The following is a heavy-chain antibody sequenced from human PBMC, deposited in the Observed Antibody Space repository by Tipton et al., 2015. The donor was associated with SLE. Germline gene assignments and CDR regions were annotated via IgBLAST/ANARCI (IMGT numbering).Heavy chain of an antibody. CDR1: GDSMSSGGYY. CDR2: IYYSGTT. D-gene: IGHD3-10*01. J-gene: IGHJ6*02. V-gene: IGHV4-61*03. CDR3: ARGSRGVGFDV. Sequence: TLSLTCTVSGDSMSSGGYYWSWIRHHPGKGLEWIGYIYYSGTTNYNPSLKSRVSISVDTSKNHFSLNLYSVTAADTAVYYCARGSRGVGFDVWGHGTTVIVSS.